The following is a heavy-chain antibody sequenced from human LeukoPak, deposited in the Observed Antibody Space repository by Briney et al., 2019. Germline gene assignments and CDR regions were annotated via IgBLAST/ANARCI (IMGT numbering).Heavy chain of an antibody. V-gene: IGHV3-21*01. CDR3: AELGITMIGGV. J-gene: IGHJ6*04. CDR2: ISSSSSYI. D-gene: IGHD3-10*02. CDR1: GFTFSGYW. Sequence: GGSLRLSCAASGFTFSGYWMNWVRQAPGKGLEWVSSISSSSSYIYYADSVKGRFTISRDNAKNSLYLQMNSLRAEDTAVYYCAELGITMIGGVWGKGTTVTISS.